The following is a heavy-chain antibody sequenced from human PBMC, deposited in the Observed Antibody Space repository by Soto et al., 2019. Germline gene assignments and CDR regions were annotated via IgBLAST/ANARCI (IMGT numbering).Heavy chain of an antibody. CDR2: IIPIFTKP. V-gene: IGHV1-69*01. CDR1: GGTFDTYA. J-gene: IGHJ6*01. D-gene: IGHD2-2*01. Sequence: QVQLVQSGAEVKMPGSSVKVSCTASGGTFDTYALSWVRQAPGQGLEWLGGIIPIFTKPTYARKFQGRITITADESTTQVYLDLSSLTSDDTAVYYCARTGDIVVVGDFYYGMDVWGQGTTVIVSS. CDR3: ARTGDIVVVGDFYYGMDV.